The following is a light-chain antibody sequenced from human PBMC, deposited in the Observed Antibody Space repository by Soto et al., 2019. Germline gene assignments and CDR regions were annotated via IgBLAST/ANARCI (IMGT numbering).Light chain of an antibody. V-gene: IGLV2-8*01. CDR2: EVS. Sequence: SALTQPPSASGSPGQSVTISCTGTSSDVGRYNYVSWYQQHPGKAPKLMIYEVSKRPSGIPDRFSGSKFGNTASLTVSGLQAEDEAHYYCSSYAGINNFDVVFGGGTKLTVL. CDR1: SSDVGRYNY. J-gene: IGLJ2*01. CDR3: SSYAGINNFDVV.